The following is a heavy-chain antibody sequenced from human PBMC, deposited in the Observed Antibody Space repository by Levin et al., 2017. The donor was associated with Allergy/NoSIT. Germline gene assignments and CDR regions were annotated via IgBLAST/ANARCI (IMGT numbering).Heavy chain of an antibody. D-gene: IGHD3-10*01. CDR1: GGAISSGNYY. CDR3: ARHPGASFDY. Sequence: SETLSLTCTVSGGAISSGNYYWSWIRQHPGTGLEWIGYVHKSGSTYYSPSLESRLNISIDTPKNQFSLKLRYVTVADTAVYYCARHPGASFDYWGQGTLVAVSS. V-gene: IGHV4-31*03. CDR2: VHKSGST. J-gene: IGHJ4*02.